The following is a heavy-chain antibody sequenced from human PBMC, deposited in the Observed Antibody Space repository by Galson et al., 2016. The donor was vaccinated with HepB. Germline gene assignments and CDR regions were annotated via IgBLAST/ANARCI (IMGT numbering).Heavy chain of an antibody. Sequence: SVKVSCKASGGTFSNYAFSWVRQAPGQGLEWMGGIIPIFGAANYAQKFQGRVTITADKSTSTAYMEPSSLRSEDTAVYYCARDNLSYYYDSSGYFDYWGQGTLLTVSS. J-gene: IGHJ4*02. D-gene: IGHD3-22*01. V-gene: IGHV1-69*06. CDR1: GGTFSNYA. CDR2: IIPIFGAA. CDR3: ARDNLSYYYDSSGYFDY.